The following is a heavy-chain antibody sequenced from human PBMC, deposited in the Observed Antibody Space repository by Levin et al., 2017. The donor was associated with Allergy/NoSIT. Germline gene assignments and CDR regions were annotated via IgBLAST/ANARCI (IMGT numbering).Heavy chain of an antibody. V-gene: IGHV4-61*01. D-gene: IGHD3-10*01. J-gene: IGHJ5*02. CDR1: GGSVSSGSYY. CDR3: ARDLRISMVRGGGWFDP. CDR2: IYYSGST. Sequence: SQTLSLTCTVSGGSVSSGSYYWSWIRQPPGKGLEWIGFIYYSGSTNYNPSLKSRVTISVDTSKNQFSLKLSSVTAADTAVYYCARDLRISMVRGGGWFDPWGQGTLVTVSS.